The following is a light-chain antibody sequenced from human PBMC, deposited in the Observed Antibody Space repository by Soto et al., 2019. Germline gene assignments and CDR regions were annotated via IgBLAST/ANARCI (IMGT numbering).Light chain of an antibody. V-gene: IGLV2-14*01. Sequence: QSVLTQPASVSGSPGQSITISCTGTSSDVGGYDYVSWYQQHPGKAPELMIFDVSNRPSGVSNRFSGSKSDNTASLTISGLQAEDEADYYCSSYTSSHTVVFGGGTKLTVL. CDR3: SSYTSSHTVV. CDR1: SSDVGGYDY. J-gene: IGLJ2*01. CDR2: DVS.